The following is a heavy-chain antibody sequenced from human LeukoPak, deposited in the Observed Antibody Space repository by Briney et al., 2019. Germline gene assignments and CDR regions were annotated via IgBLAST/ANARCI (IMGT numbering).Heavy chain of an antibody. CDR3: AKDRTAGYDGLVDY. Sequence: GGSLRLSCAASEFTFSRFSMNWVRQAPGKGLEWVAVISYDGSNKYYADSVKGRFTISRDNSKNTLYLQMNSLRAEDTAVYYCAKDRTAGYDGLVDYWGQGTLVTVSS. CDR2: ISYDGSNK. CDR1: EFTFSRFS. V-gene: IGHV3-30*18. D-gene: IGHD5-12*01. J-gene: IGHJ4*02.